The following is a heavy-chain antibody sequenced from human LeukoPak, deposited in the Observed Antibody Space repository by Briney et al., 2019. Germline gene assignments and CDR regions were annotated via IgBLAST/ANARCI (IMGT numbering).Heavy chain of an antibody. V-gene: IGHV1-18*01. Sequence: ASVKVSCKASGYTFNTYGITWVRQAPGQGLEWMGWISPYNGNTNYAQKFQGRVTLTTDTSTSTVYMELRSLRSDDTAVYYCARGPHERSGYPDDWGQGTLVTVSS. CDR2: ISPYNGNT. CDR3: ARGPHERSGYPDD. J-gene: IGHJ4*02. D-gene: IGHD3-22*01. CDR1: GYTFNTYG.